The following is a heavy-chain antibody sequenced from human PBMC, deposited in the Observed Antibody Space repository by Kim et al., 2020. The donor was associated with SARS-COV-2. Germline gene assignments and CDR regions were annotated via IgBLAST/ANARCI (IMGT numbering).Heavy chain of an antibody. Sequence: GGSLRLSCAASGFNFNDYTMNWVRQAPGKGLEWLSYISSGSSNIYYADSVKGRFSISRDNAKKSLYLQMNSLRDEDTAVYYCVRDRTYYFGSGSSLFEYFFRDVWGQGTTVTVSS. J-gene: IGHJ6*02. D-gene: IGHD3-10*01. V-gene: IGHV3-48*02. CDR1: GFNFNDYT. CDR3: VRDRTYYFGSGSSLFEYFFRDV. CDR2: ISSGSSNI.